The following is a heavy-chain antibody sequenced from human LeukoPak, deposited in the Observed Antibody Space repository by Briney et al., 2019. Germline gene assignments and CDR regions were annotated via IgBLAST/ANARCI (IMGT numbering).Heavy chain of an antibody. CDR1: DGSFSGYY. Sequence: KPSETLSLTCAVYDGSFSGYYWSWIRQSPGKGLEWIGEINHSGSTNYNPSLKSRVTISVDTSKNQFSLKLSSVTAADTAAYYCARGGYCSGGSCHYNWFDPWGQGTLVTVSS. CDR3: ARGGYCSGGSCHYNWFDP. D-gene: IGHD2-15*01. J-gene: IGHJ5*02. V-gene: IGHV4-34*01. CDR2: INHSGST.